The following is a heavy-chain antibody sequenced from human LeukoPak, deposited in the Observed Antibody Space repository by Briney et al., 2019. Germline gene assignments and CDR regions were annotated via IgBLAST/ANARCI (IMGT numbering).Heavy chain of an antibody. Sequence: GGSLRLSCAASGFTFRNYWMHWVRQAPGTGLVWVSRIRIDGDTSYADSVRGRFTISRDNSKNTLYLQMNSLRVEDTAVYYCARDARVGDPFDYWGQGTLVTVSS. CDR2: IRIDGDT. CDR1: GFTFRNYW. CDR3: ARDARVGDPFDY. D-gene: IGHD4-17*01. V-gene: IGHV3-74*01. J-gene: IGHJ4*02.